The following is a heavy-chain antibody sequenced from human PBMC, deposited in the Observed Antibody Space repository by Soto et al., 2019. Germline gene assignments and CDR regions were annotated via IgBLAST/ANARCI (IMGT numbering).Heavy chain of an antibody. CDR1: GYTFTSYY. J-gene: IGHJ5*02. Sequence: GASVKVSCKASGYTFTSYYMHWVRQAPGQGLEWMGIINPSGGSTSYAQKFQGRVTMTRDTSTSTVYMELSSLRSEGTAVYYCARVVRGIGTMVRGVPNWFDPWGQGTLVTVS. V-gene: IGHV1-46*03. CDR3: ARVVRGIGTMVRGVPNWFDP. CDR2: INPSGGST. D-gene: IGHD3-10*01.